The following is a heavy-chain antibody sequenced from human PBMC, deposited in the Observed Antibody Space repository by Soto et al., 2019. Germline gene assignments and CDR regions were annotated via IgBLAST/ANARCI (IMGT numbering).Heavy chain of an antibody. CDR1: GYTFTNYW. CDR3: ARLGGYSGDYYYGIDV. Sequence: GESLKISCKGSGYTFTNYWIGWVRQVPGKGLEWMGIIYPGDSDTRYTPSFQGQVTISVARSSNTAYLQWTSLKASDTATYYCARLGGYSGDYYYGIDVWGQGTPVTVSS. V-gene: IGHV5-51*01. CDR2: IYPGDSDT. J-gene: IGHJ6*02. D-gene: IGHD2-21*01.